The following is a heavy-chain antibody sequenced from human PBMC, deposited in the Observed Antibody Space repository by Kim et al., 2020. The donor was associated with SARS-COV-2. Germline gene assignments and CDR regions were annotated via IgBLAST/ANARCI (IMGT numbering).Heavy chain of an antibody. D-gene: IGHD5-12*01. CDR3: AADIVATYYFDY. Sequence: YTDSAKSRFTIDRDNAKNSLYLQMNSLRAEDTDVYYCAADIVATYYFDYWGQGALVTVSS. J-gene: IGHJ4*02. V-gene: IGHV3-11*04.